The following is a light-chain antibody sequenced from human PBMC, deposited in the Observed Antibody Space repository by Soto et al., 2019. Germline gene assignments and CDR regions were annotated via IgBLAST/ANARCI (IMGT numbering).Light chain of an antibody. J-gene: IGKJ4*01. Sequence: DIQMNQSPSTLPASVGDRVTITCRASQSIDRWLAWYQQKSGKAPKLLIYDASDLETGVPSRFSGSGSGTDFTFTINSLQPEDIATYYCQQYDNLPLTFGGGSKVDIK. CDR1: QSIDRW. CDR2: DAS. V-gene: IGKV1-33*01. CDR3: QQYDNLPLT.